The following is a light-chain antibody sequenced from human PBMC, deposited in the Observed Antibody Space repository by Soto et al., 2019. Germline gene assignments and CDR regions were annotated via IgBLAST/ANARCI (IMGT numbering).Light chain of an antibody. Sequence: QSVLTQPPSASGTPGQRVTISCSGSSSNIGSNTVNWFQQLPGTAPKLLVFSNNQRPSGVPDRFSASKSGTSASLAISGLHSEDEADYYCTAWDDSLDGRVFGGGTKLTVL. CDR2: SNN. CDR3: TAWDDSLDGRV. V-gene: IGLV1-44*01. CDR1: SSNIGSNT. J-gene: IGLJ2*01.